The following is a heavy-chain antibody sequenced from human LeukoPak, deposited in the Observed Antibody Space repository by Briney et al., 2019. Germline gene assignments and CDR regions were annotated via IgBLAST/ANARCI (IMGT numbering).Heavy chain of an antibody. V-gene: IGHV3-23*01. D-gene: IGHD1-1*01. CDR2: ISGSGDST. Sequence: GGSLRLSCAASGFTLSSYALSWVRQAPAKGLEWVSSISGSGDSTYYADSVEGRFTVSTDNSKNTVWLQMNSLRADDTAIYYCAIRTAGGADPYYFYFMDVWGKGTTVTVSS. CDR1: GFTLSSYA. J-gene: IGHJ6*03. CDR3: AIRTAGGADPYYFYFMDV.